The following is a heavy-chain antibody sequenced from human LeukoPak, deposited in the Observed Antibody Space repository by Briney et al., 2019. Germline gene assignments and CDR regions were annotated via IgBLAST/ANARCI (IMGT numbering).Heavy chain of an antibody. Sequence: PSETLSLTCTVSGGSISSGGYYWSWIRQHPGKGLEWIGYIYYSGSTYYNPSLKSRVTISVDTSKNKFSLKLRSVTAADTAVYYCARMGYYYGSGSYNWFDPWGQGTLVTVSS. J-gene: IGHJ5*02. CDR3: ARMGYYYGSGSYNWFDP. D-gene: IGHD3-10*01. CDR1: GGSISSGGYY. CDR2: IYYSGST. V-gene: IGHV4-31*03.